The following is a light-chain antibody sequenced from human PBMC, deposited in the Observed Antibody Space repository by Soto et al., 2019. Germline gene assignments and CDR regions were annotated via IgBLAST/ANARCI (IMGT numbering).Light chain of an antibody. V-gene: IGLV2-8*01. CDR1: SSDVGGYNY. Sequence: QSALTQPPSASGSPGQSVTISCTGTSSDVGGYNYVSWYQQHPGKAPKLMIYEVSKRPSGVPDRFSGYKSGNTASLTVSGLQAEDEADYYCSSYAGSLVVFGGGTKLTVL. J-gene: IGLJ2*01. CDR2: EVS. CDR3: SSYAGSLVV.